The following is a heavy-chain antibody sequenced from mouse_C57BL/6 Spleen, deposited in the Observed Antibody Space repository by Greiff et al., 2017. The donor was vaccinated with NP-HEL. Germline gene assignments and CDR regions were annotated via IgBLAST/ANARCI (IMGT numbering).Heavy chain of an antibody. Sequence: EVKLVESGGGLVKPGGSLKLSCAASGFTFSSYTMSWVRQTPEKRLEWVATISGGGGNTYYPDSVKGRFTISRDNAKNTLYLQMSSLRSEDTALYYCARHRAYNYAMDYWGQGTSVTVSS. CDR2: ISGGGGNT. J-gene: IGHJ4*01. CDR3: ARHRAYNYAMDY. CDR1: GFTFSSYT. D-gene: IGHD6-5*01. V-gene: IGHV5-9*01.